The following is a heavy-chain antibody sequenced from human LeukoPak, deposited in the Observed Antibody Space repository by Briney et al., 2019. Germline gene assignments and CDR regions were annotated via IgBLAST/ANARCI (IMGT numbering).Heavy chain of an antibody. Sequence: GASVKVSCKASGYTFTDYYINWVRQAPGQGLEWIGRVKPNGGGTNYALKFQGRVTMTRDTSISTAYMELSSLRSEDTAVYYCARGVVPAASKGNYYYMDVWGKGTTVTVSS. CDR1: GYTFTDYY. D-gene: IGHD2-2*01. V-gene: IGHV1-2*06. CDR2: VKPNGGGT. CDR3: ARGVVPAASKGNYYYMDV. J-gene: IGHJ6*03.